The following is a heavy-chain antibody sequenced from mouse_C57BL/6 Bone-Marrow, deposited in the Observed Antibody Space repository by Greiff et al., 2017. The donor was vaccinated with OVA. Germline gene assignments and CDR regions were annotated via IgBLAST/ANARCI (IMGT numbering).Heavy chain of an antibody. Sequence: VQLQQSGAELVRPGASVKLSCTASGFHIKDDYMHWVKQRPEQGLEWIGWIDPENGDTEYASKFQGKATITADTSSNTAYLQLSSLTSEDTAVYYCTMYGYDWYFDVWGTGTTVTVSS. V-gene: IGHV14-4*01. D-gene: IGHD2-2*01. CDR1: GFHIKDDY. CDR3: TMYGYDWYFDV. CDR2: IDPENGDT. J-gene: IGHJ1*03.